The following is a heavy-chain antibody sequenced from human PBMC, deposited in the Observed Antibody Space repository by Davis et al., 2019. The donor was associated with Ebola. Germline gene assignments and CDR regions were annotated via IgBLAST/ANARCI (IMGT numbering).Heavy chain of an antibody. D-gene: IGHD3-9*01. CDR2: IIPHSGQT. V-gene: IGHV1-2*02. CDR3: ARDPAELGTGYLEYYFDY. Sequence: ASVKVSCKASGYPFSLYTIHWLRQAPGQGLEWLGWIIPHSGQTNYAQELQGRVTMTRDTSTSPAYMELSSLRSDDTALYYCARDPAELGTGYLEYYFDYWGQGTPVAVSS. CDR1: GYPFSLYT. J-gene: IGHJ4*02.